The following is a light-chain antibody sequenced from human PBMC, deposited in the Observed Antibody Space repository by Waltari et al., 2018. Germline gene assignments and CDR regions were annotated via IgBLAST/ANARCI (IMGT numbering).Light chain of an antibody. J-gene: IGLJ2*01. CDR3: SSYAGSNIL. CDR1: SSDVDYSNY. V-gene: IGLV2-8*01. Sequence: QSALTQPPSASGSPGQSVTISCTGTSSDVDYSNYVSWYQHHPGKAPKLMIYDVSKRPSGVPDRFSGSKSGNTASLTVSGLQAGDEADYYCSSYAGSNILFGGGTKLTVL. CDR2: DVS.